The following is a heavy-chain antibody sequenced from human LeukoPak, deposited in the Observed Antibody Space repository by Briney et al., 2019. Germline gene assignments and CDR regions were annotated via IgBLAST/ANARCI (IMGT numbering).Heavy chain of an antibody. V-gene: IGHV3-30*18. CDR3: AKETDGLWFGELLPPDY. D-gene: IGHD3-10*01. CDR2: ISYDGSNK. J-gene: IGHJ4*02. CDR1: GFTFSSYG. Sequence: GGSLRLSCAASGFTFSSYGMRWVRQAPGKGLEWVAVISYDGSNKYYADSVKGRFTISRDNSKNTLYLQMNSLRAEDTAVYYCAKETDGLWFGELLPPDYWGQGTLVTVSS.